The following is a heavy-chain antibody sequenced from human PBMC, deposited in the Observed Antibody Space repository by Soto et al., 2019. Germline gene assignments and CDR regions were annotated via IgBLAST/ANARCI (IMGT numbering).Heavy chain of an antibody. Sequence: GGSLRLSCAASGFSFSSFAMSWVRQAPGKGLEWVSTMSDSGGSTFFADTVKGRFTFSRDNSKNTLYLQMTSLRDEDTAVYYCTFSDPSDYWGQGTLVTVSS. V-gene: IGHV3-23*01. CDR2: MSDSGGST. D-gene: IGHD3-10*01. CDR1: GFSFSSFA. CDR3: TFSDPSDY. J-gene: IGHJ4*02.